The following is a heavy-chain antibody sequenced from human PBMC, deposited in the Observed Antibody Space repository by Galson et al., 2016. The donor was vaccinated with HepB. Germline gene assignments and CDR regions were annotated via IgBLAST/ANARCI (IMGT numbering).Heavy chain of an antibody. CDR3: ARIGSSQYYYGLDV. Sequence: LSLTCTLSGGSINSGDYYWSWIRQPPGKGLEWIGNIYYSGSTYYNPSLRCRLTISVDTSKKQFSLKLSSVTAADTAVYYCARIGSSQYYYGLDVWGQGATVTVSS. V-gene: IGHV4-30-4*01. J-gene: IGHJ6*02. CDR1: GGSINSGDYY. CDR2: IYYSGST. D-gene: IGHD3-10*01.